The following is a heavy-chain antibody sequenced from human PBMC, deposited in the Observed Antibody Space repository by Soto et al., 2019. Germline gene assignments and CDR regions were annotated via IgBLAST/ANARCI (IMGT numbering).Heavy chain of an antibody. J-gene: IGHJ5*02. CDR1: GYTFTSYG. V-gene: IGHV1-18*01. Sequence: SVKGSCKPSGYTFTSYGISWVRQAPVQGLEWMGWMSACNGNTNYAQKLQGRVTMTTDTSTSTAYLELRSLRSDDTAVYYCARIGYCSSTSCPEPWGQGTLVTVYS. D-gene: IGHD2-2*01. CDR3: ARIGYCSSTSCPEP. CDR2: MSACNGNT.